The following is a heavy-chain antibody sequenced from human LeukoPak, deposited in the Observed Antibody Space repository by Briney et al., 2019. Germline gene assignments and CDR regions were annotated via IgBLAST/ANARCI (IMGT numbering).Heavy chain of an antibody. CDR2: ISSSGSTI. D-gene: IGHD5-12*01. CDR1: GFTFSSYE. J-gene: IGHJ4*02. CDR3: ARDPGNGGYED. V-gene: IGHV3-48*03. Sequence: GGSLRLSCAASGFTFSSYEMNWVRQAPGKGLEWVSYISSSGSTIYYADSVKGRFTISRDNAKNSLYLQMNSLRAGDTAVYYCARDPGNGGYEDWGQGTLVTVSS.